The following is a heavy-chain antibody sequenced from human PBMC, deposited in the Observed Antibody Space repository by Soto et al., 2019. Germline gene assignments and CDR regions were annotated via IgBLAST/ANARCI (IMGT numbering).Heavy chain of an antibody. CDR2: ISYDGSNK. V-gene: IGHV3-30*03. Sequence: GGSLRLSCAASGFTFSYYGIHWVRQAPGKGLEWVAVISYDGSNKYYADSVKGRFTISRDNSKNTMYLQMNSLSAEDTAVYHCARDQVKGTMTILWGQGTLVTVSS. D-gene: IGHD4-17*01. J-gene: IGHJ4*02. CDR3: ARDQVKGTMTIL. CDR1: GFTFSYYG.